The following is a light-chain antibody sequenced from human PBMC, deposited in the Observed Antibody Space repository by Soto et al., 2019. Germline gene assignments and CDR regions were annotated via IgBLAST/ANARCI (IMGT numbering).Light chain of an antibody. Sequence: EIVITQSPATLSVSPVERATLSGRASQSVSSNLAWYQQRPGQAPRLLIYGASTRATGIPARFSGSGSGTDFTLTISSLEPEDFAVYYCQQRSNWPITFGQGTRLEIK. CDR2: GAS. J-gene: IGKJ5*01. CDR3: QQRSNWPIT. CDR1: QSVSSN. V-gene: IGKV3-15*01.